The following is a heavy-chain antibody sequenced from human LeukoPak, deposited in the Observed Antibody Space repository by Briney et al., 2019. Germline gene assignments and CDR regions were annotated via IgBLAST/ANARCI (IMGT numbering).Heavy chain of an antibody. Sequence: SETLSLTCTVSGGSISSGSYYWSWIRQPAGKGLEWIGRIYTSGSTNYNPSLKSRVTISVDTSKNQFSLKLSSVTAADTAVYYCARDLLVRGVGGWFDPWGQGTLVTVSS. CDR1: GGSISSGSYY. CDR3: ARDLLVRGVGGWFDP. V-gene: IGHV4-61*02. D-gene: IGHD3-10*01. J-gene: IGHJ5*02. CDR2: IYTSGST.